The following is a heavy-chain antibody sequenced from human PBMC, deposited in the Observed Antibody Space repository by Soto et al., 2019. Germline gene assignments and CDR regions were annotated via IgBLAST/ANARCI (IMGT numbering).Heavy chain of an antibody. Sequence: QVNLVQSGAEVKEPGASVRISCEASGYTFTSYGIHWVRQAPGQRLEWMGWINTGSRNTRYSPEFQARVTITRDTSASTAYMELNSLRSEDTAVYYCARAMPTAGHIYSEQWGQGTLVTVSP. CDR1: GYTFTSYG. J-gene: IGHJ4*02. V-gene: IGHV1-3*04. CDR3: ARAMPTAGHIYSEQ. D-gene: IGHD6-13*01. CDR2: INTGSRNT.